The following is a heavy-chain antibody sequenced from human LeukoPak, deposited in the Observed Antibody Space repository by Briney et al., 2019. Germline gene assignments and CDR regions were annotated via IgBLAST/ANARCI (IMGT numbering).Heavy chain of an antibody. V-gene: IGHV3-23*01. Sequence: PGGSLRLSCAGSGFTFSLYSMHWVRQAPGKGLEWVSSISGSGGITYHADSLKGRFTISRDNSKDTLFLQMNSLRAEDTAVYYCAKNTISGGHYQYYMDVWGKGTTVTVS. CDR3: AKNTISGGHYQYYMDV. J-gene: IGHJ6*03. D-gene: IGHD3-16*02. CDR2: ISGSGGIT. CDR1: GFTFSLYS.